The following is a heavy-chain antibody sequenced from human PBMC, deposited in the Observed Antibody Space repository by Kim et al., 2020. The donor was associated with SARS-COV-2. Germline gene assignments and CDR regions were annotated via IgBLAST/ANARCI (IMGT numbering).Heavy chain of an antibody. V-gene: IGHV4-4*02. CDR3: ARAYSSGWYGHYYYGMDV. J-gene: IGHJ6*02. D-gene: IGHD6-19*01. CDR1: GGSISSSNW. CDR2: IYHSGST. Sequence: SETLSPTCAVSGGSISSSNWWSWVRQPPGKGLEWIGEIYHSGSTNYNPSLKSRVTISVDKSKNQFSLKLSSVTAADTAVYYCARAYSSGWYGHYYYGMDVWGQGATVTVSS.